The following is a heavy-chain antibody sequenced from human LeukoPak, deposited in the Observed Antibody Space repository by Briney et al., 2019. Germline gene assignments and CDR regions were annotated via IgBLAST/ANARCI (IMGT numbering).Heavy chain of an antibody. CDR2: LVVGSGYT. CDR1: GFTFSSTV. J-gene: IGHJ4*02. CDR3: AAELAVGRGCFDY. Sequence: ASVKVSCKASGFTFSSTVLHWVRQARGQRLEWIGWLVVGSGYTSYAQSFQGRVTLTSDMSTSTSFMELNSLRDEDTAVYYCAAELAVGRGCFDYWGQGTLLTVSS. D-gene: IGHD1-1*01. V-gene: IGHV1-58*01.